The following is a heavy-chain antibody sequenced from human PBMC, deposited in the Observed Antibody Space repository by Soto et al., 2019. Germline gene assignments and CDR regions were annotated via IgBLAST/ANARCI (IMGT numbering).Heavy chain of an antibody. J-gene: IGHJ4*02. CDR1: GGSFSGYY. CDR3: ARGGIAVAGTASAGDY. Sequence: QVQLQQWGAGLLKPSETLSLTCAVYGGSFSGYYWSWIRQPPGKGLEWFGEINHSGSTNYNPSLKSRVTISVDTSKNQLPLKLSSVTAAATAVYYCARGGIAVAGTASAGDYWGQGTLVTVSS. D-gene: IGHD6-19*01. V-gene: IGHV4-34*01. CDR2: INHSGST.